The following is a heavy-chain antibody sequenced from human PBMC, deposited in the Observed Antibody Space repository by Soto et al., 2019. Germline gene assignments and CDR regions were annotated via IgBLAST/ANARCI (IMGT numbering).Heavy chain of an antibody. J-gene: IGHJ2*01. CDR1: GGSISSYY. V-gene: IGHV4-59*01. CDR2: IYYTWST. CDR3: ARLDGDYWYFDL. D-gene: IGHD4-17*01. Sequence: QVQLQESGPGLVKPSETLSLTCTVSGGSISSYYWSWIRQPPRKGLEWIGYIYYTWSTNHNPSLKSRAPTPGDTCKYQFALIVGSVPAADTGVYYCARLDGDYWYFDLWGRGTLVTVCS.